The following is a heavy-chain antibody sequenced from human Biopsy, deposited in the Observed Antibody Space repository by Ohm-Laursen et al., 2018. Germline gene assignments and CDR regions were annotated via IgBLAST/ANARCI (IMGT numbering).Heavy chain of an antibody. D-gene: IGHD2-2*01. CDR1: GGSFTYYY. Sequence: SDTLSLTCTVSGGSFTYYYWSWIRQPPGEGLEWIAYIDYSGSTNCDPSLKSRVNISIDTSKNQFPLRLSAVTAADTAVYYCARRRCSSTSCVDWYFDLWGRGTLVTVSS. J-gene: IGHJ2*01. CDR2: IDYSGST. V-gene: IGHV4-59*08. CDR3: ARRRCSSTSCVDWYFDL.